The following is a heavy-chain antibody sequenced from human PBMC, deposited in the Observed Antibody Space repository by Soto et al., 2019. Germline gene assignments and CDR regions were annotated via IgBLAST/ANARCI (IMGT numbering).Heavy chain of an antibody. CDR3: ARDLWPISPKFDY. J-gene: IGHJ4*02. CDR1: GLTFSSYA. V-gene: IGHV3-30-3*01. Sequence: QVQLVESGGGVVQPGRSLRLSCAASGLTFSSYAMHWVRQTPGKGLEWVAFISYDGSNKYYADSVKGRFTISRDNSKNTLYLQMNSLRAEDTAVYYCARDLWPISPKFDYWGQGTLVTVSS. CDR2: ISYDGSNK.